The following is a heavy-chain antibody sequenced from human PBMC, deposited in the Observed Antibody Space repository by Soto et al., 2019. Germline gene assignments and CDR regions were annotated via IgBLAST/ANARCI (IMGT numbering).Heavy chain of an antibody. V-gene: IGHV4-4*02. J-gene: IGHJ6*02. CDR2: IYHSGST. D-gene: IGHD3-3*01. CDR3: ARAKYYDFWSGSPHLYGMDV. Sequence: SETLSLTCAVSGGSISSNNWWSWVRQPPGKGLEWIGEIYHSGSTNYNPSLKSRVIISVDKSKNQFSLMLSSVTAADSAVYYCARAKYYDFWSGSPHLYGMDVWGQGTTVTVSS. CDR1: GGSISSNNW.